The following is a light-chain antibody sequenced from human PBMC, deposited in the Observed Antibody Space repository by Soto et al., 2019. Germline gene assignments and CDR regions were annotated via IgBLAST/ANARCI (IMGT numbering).Light chain of an antibody. CDR1: QTVSRY. CDR2: GAS. J-gene: IGKJ1*01. Sequence: EIVMTQSPASLSVSPGERVTLSCTASQTVSRYLAWYQQIPGQPPRLLIHGASTGAIGIPARFSGSGSGTEFTLTISSLQSEDFAVYYCQQYDNWPQTFGQGTKVDIK. V-gene: IGKV3-15*01. CDR3: QQYDNWPQT.